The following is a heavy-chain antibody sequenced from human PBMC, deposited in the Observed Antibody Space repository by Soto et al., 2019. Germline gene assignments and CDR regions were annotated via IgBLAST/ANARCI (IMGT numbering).Heavy chain of an antibody. D-gene: IGHD3-16*01. V-gene: IGHV2-5*02. J-gene: IGHJ4*02. CDR2: IYWDDAK. Sequence: QITLKESGPTLVKPTQTLTLTCNFSGFSLSTRGVGVGWIRQPPGKALEWLTLIYWDDAKEYSPSLRSRITITKATSKNPVVLTMPDMAPVETATFYCAHKGGGDRILDYWGQGTLVTVSS. CDR3: AHKGGGDRILDY. CDR1: GFSLSTRGVG.